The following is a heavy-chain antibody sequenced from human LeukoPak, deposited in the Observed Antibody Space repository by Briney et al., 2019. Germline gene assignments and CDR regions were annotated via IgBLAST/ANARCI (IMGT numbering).Heavy chain of an antibody. D-gene: IGHD4-17*01. CDR3: AKGGDYGDYVFDY. CDR1: GFTFSSYA. CDR2: ISGSGGST. J-gene: IGHJ4*02. Sequence: PGGSLRLSCAASGFTFSSYAMSWVRQAPGKGLEWVSAISGSGGSTYYADSVKGRFTISRDNSKNTRYLQMNSLRAEDTAVYYCAKGGDYGDYVFDYWGQGTLVTVSS. V-gene: IGHV3-23*01.